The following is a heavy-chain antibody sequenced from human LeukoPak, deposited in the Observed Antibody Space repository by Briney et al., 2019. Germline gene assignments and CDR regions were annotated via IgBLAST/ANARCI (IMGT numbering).Heavy chain of an antibody. J-gene: IGHJ6*02. Sequence: SETLSLTCTVSGGSISSSYWSWIRQPPGKGLEWIAYIYYSGSTSYNPSLKSRVTISLDTSKNQFSLKLTSVTAADTAVYYCARGTGSHSSSMGVWGQGTTVTVSS. D-gene: IGHD1-1*01. CDR3: ARGTGSHSSSMGV. CDR1: GGSISSSY. CDR2: IYYSGST. V-gene: IGHV4-59*01.